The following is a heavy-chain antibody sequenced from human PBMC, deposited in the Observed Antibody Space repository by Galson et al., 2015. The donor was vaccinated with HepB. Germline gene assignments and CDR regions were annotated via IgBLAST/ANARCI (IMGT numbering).Heavy chain of an antibody. CDR1: GFTFSSYS. V-gene: IGHV3-21*04. CDR2: ISSSSSYI. Sequence: SLRLSCAASGFTFSSYSMNWVRQAPGKGLEWVSSISSSSSYIYYADSVKGRFTISRDNSKNTLYLQMNSLRAEDTAVYYCARVLGYRGYYFDYWGQGTLVTVSS. J-gene: IGHJ4*02. CDR3: ARVLGYRGYYFDY. D-gene: IGHD3-3*02.